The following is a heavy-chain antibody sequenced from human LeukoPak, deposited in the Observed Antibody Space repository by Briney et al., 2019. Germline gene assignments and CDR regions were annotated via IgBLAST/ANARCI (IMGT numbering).Heavy chain of an antibody. Sequence: GASVKVSCKASGYTFTSYDINWVRQATGQGIEWMRRMNSNSGNTGYAQKFQGRVTMTRNTSISTAYMELSSLRSEDTAVYYCARAPEIDSSGSYTDYWGQGTLVTVSS. J-gene: IGHJ4*02. CDR1: GYTFTSYD. D-gene: IGHD3-22*01. CDR2: MNSNSGNT. CDR3: ARAPEIDSSGSYTDY. V-gene: IGHV1-8*01.